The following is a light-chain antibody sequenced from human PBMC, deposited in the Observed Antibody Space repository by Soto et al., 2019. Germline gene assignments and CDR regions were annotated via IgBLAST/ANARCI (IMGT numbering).Light chain of an antibody. V-gene: IGKV3-15*01. CDR2: GTS. CDR1: QRINTSY. J-gene: IGKJ5*01. CDR3: QQYNNWPPIT. Sequence: EIVVTQSPCTLSLSPGERATLSCRASQRINTSYLAWYQQKPGQAPRLLISGTSIRATGIPARFSGSGSGTEFTLTISSLQSEDFAVYYCQQYNNWPPITFGQGTRLEIK.